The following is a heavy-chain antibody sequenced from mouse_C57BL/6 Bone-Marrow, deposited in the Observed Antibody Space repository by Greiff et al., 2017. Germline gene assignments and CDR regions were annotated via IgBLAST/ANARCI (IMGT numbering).Heavy chain of an antibody. V-gene: IGHV1-15*01. CDR1: GYTFTDYE. J-gene: IGHJ3*01. Sequence: VQLQQSGAELVRPGASVTLSCKASGYTFTDYEMHWVKQTPVHGLEWIGAIDPETGGTAYNQKFKGKAILTADKSSSTAYMELRSLTSEDSAVYYCTRLYGNYGFAYWGQGTLVTVSA. D-gene: IGHD2-1*01. CDR2: IDPETGGT. CDR3: TRLYGNYGFAY.